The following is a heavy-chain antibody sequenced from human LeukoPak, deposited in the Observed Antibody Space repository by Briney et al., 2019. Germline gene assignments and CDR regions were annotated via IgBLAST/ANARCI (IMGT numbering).Heavy chain of an antibody. Sequence: GSLRLSCAASGFTFSNYGMHWVREAPGKGLERVAIISYDGSNQYYTDSVKGRFTISRDNSKNTLYLQINSLRAEDTAVYFCAKDRSGLNWYFDLWGRGTLVTVSS. CDR1: GFTFSNYG. CDR3: AKDRSGLNWYFDL. V-gene: IGHV3-30*18. CDR2: ISYDGSNQ. J-gene: IGHJ2*01. D-gene: IGHD6-19*01.